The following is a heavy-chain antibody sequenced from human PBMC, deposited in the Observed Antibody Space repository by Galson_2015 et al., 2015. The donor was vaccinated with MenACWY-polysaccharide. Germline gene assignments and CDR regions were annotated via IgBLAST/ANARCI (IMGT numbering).Heavy chain of an antibody. D-gene: IGHD1-26*01. J-gene: IGHJ4*02. V-gene: IGHV4-38-2*02. Sequence: LSLTCSVSDYSIRSGYFWGWIRQPPGKGLEWIASIFHSGTTYYNSSLKSRVTISVDTSKNQFSLKLSSVTAADTAVYYFARVEKYSGSFYILYWGQGTLVTVSS. CDR3: ARVEKYSGSFYILY. CDR2: IFHSGTT. CDR1: DYSIRSGYF.